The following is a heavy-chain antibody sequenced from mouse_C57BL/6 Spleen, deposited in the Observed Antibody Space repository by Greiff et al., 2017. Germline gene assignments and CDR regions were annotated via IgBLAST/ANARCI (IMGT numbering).Heavy chain of an antibody. CDR3: ARYYGSSYWYFDV. V-gene: IGHV1-64*01. J-gene: IGHJ1*03. Sequence: VQLQQPGAELVKPGASVQLSCKASGYTFTSYWMHWVKQRPGQGLEWIGMIHPNSGSTNYNEKFKSKATLTVDKSSSTAYMQLSSLTSEDSAVYYCARYYGSSYWYFDVWGTGTTVTVSS. CDR1: GYTFTSYW. D-gene: IGHD1-1*01. CDR2: IHPNSGST.